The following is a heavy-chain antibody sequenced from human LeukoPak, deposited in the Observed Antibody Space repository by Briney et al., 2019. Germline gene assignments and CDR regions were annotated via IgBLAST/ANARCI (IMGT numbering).Heavy chain of an antibody. D-gene: IGHD3-3*01. V-gene: IGHV1-8*01. CDR1: GYTFTSYD. J-gene: IGHJ4*02. CDR2: MNPNSGNT. Sequence: ASVKVSCKASGYTFTSYDINWVRQATGQGLEWMGWMNPNSGNTGYAQKFQGRVTMTRNTSISTAYMELSGLRSEDTAVYYCARDALRSTGSITIFGVANGLHFDYWGQGTLVTVSS. CDR3: ARDALRSTGSITIFGVANGLHFDY.